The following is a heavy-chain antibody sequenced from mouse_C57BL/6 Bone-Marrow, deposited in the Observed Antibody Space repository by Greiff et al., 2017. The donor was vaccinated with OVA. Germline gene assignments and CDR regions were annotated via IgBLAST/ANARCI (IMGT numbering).Heavy chain of an antibody. D-gene: IGHD2-3*01. Sequence: VQVVESGAELARPGASVKLSCKASGYTFTSYGISWVKQRTGQGLEWIGEIYPRSGNTYYNEKFKGKATLTADKSSSTAYMELRSLTSEDSAVYFCARFREDYDGYLYAMDYWGQGTSVTVSS. CDR2: IYPRSGNT. J-gene: IGHJ4*01. V-gene: IGHV1-81*01. CDR3: ARFREDYDGYLYAMDY. CDR1: GYTFTSYG.